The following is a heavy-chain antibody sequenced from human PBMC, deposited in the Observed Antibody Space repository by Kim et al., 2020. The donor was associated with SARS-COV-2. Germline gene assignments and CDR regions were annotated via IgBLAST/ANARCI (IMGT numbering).Heavy chain of an antibody. Sequence: SETLSLTCTVSGGSISSSSYYWGWIRQPPGKGLEWIGSIYYSGSTYYNPSLKSRVTISVDTSKNQFSLKLSSVTAADTAVYYCARHERVLRYFDWLSPVPGWFDPWGQGTLVTVSS. CDR2: IYYSGST. V-gene: IGHV4-39*01. D-gene: IGHD3-9*01. CDR3: ARHERVLRYFDWLSPVPGWFDP. CDR1: GGSISSSSYY. J-gene: IGHJ5*02.